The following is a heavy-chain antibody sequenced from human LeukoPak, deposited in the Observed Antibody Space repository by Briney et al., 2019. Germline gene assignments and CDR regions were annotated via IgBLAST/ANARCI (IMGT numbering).Heavy chain of an antibody. V-gene: IGHV4-59*01. Sequence: SETLSLTCTVSGGSISSYYWSWIWQPPGKGLEWIGYIYYSGSTNYNPSLKSRVTISVDTSKNQFSLKLSSVTAADTAVYYCASSVSGGELDYWGQGTLVTVSS. D-gene: IGHD3-16*01. CDR2: IYYSGST. J-gene: IGHJ4*02. CDR1: GGSISSYY. CDR3: ASSVSGGELDY.